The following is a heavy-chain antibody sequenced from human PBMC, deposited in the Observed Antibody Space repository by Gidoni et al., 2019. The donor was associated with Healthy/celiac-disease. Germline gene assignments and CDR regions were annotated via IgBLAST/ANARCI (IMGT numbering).Heavy chain of an antibody. CDR2: INPSGGST. CDR1: GYTFTSYY. J-gene: IGHJ2*01. V-gene: IGHV1-46*03. D-gene: IGHD5-18*01. CDR3: ATQTFEVDTAMVSGWYFDL. Sequence: QVQLVQSGAEVKKPGASVKVSCKASGYTFTSYYMHWVRQAPGQGLEWMGIINPSGGSTSYAQKFQGRVTMTRDTSTSTVYMELSSLRSEDTAVYYCATQTFEVDTAMVSGWYFDLWGRGTLVTVSS.